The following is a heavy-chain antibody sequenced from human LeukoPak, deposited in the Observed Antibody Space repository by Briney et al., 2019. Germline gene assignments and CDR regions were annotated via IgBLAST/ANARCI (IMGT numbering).Heavy chain of an antibody. Sequence: SQTLSLTCAISGDSVSSNSAAWNWIRQSPSRGLEWLGRTYYRSKWYNDYAVSVKSRITINPDTSKNQFSLQPNSVTPEDTAVYYCARATSITMVRGVIGWFDPWGQGTLVTVSS. D-gene: IGHD3-10*01. CDR1: GDSVSSNSAA. V-gene: IGHV6-1*01. J-gene: IGHJ5*02. CDR3: ARATSITMVRGVIGWFDP. CDR2: TYYRSKWYN.